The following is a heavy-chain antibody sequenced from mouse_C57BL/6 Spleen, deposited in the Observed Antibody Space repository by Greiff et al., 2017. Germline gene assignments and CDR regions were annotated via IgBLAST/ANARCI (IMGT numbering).Heavy chain of an antibody. Sequence: DVKLVESEGGLVQPGSSMKLSCTASGFTFSDYYMAWVRQVPEKGLEWVANINYDGSSTYYLDSLKSRFIISRDNAKNILYLQMSSLKSEDTATYYCAREIYYYGSSYPGYFGYWGQGTTLTVSS. D-gene: IGHD1-1*01. J-gene: IGHJ2*01. CDR1: GFTFSDYY. CDR3: AREIYYYGSSYPGYFGY. V-gene: IGHV5-16*01. CDR2: INYDGSST.